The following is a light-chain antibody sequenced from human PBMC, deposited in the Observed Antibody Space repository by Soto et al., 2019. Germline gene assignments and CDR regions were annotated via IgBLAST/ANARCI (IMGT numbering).Light chain of an antibody. CDR2: AAS. J-gene: IGKJ4*01. V-gene: IGKV1-9*01. Sequence: DIQLTQSPSFLSASLGDRVTITCRASQGISSYLAWYQQKPGKAPKLLIYAASTLQSGVPSRFSGAGSGTDFTLTITNLQPEDFASYYCQQSFTMPLTFGGGTKVDIK. CDR1: QGISSY. CDR3: QQSFTMPLT.